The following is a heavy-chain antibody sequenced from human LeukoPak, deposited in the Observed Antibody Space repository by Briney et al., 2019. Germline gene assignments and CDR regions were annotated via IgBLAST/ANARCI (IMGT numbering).Heavy chain of an antibody. CDR3: ARGWSTGQIAAAGSDDAFDI. V-gene: IGHV4-31*03. CDR2: IYYSGST. Sequence: SETLSLTCTVSGGPISSGGYYWSWIRQHPGKGLEWIGYIYYSGSTYYNPSLKSRVTISVDTSKNQFSLKLSSVTAADTAVYYCARGWSTGQIAAAGSDDAFDIWGQGTMVTVSS. D-gene: IGHD6-13*01. J-gene: IGHJ3*02. CDR1: GGPISSGGYY.